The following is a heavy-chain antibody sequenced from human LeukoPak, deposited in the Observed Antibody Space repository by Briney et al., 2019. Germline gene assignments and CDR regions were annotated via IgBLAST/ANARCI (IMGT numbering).Heavy chain of an antibody. Sequence: MTSETLSLTCTVSGGSISSYYWSWIRQPAGKGLEWIGRIYTSGSTNYNPSLKSRVTMSVDTSKNQFSLKLSSVTAADTAVYYCARDGDNYGSGSYYNPGGYYYYYMDVWGKGTTVTVSS. CDR2: IYTSGST. CDR3: ARDGDNYGSGSYYNPGGYYYYYMDV. J-gene: IGHJ6*03. D-gene: IGHD3-10*01. V-gene: IGHV4-4*07. CDR1: GGSISSYY.